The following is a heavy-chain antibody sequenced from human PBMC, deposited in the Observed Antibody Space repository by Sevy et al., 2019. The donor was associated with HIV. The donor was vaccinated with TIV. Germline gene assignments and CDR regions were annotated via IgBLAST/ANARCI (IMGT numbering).Heavy chain of an antibody. V-gene: IGHV3-23*01. CDR3: AKERGITGAKDDAFDI. D-gene: IGHD1-20*01. CDR2: LSGNSRGI. Sequence: GGSLRLSCATSGFTFSSYSMHWVRQAPGKGPEWVSTLSGNSRGIFYADSVKGRFTISRDNSKNTLYFQMNSLRAEDTAVYYCAKERGITGAKDDAFDIWGQGTTVTVSS. CDR1: GFTFSSYS. J-gene: IGHJ3*02.